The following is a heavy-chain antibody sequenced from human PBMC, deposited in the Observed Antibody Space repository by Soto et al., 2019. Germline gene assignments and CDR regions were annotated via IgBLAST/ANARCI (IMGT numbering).Heavy chain of an antibody. J-gene: IGHJ6*02. V-gene: IGHV1-69*13. D-gene: IGHD6-13*01. CDR3: ARNLAIAAADTFFFLGMDV. CDR2: VIPIFGTA. CDR1: GGTFSSSA. Sequence: SVYVSCTATGGTFSSSAISWVRQAPGQGLEWMGGVIPIFGTANYARKVQGRVTITADESTSTDYMEVSSLRSEDTAVYYCARNLAIAAADTFFFLGMDVWGQGTPFAVSS.